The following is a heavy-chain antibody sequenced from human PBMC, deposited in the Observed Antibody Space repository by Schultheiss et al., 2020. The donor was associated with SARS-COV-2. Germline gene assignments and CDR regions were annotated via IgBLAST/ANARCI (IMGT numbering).Heavy chain of an antibody. CDR2: IYSGGST. D-gene: IGHD1-20*01. J-gene: IGHJ3*02. CDR1: GFTFSSYD. CDR3: ATPVHNWRAFDI. V-gene: IGHV3-66*01. Sequence: GGSLRLSCAASGFTFSSYDMHWVRQATGKGLEWVSVIYSGGSTYYADSVKGRFTISRDNSKNTLYLQMNSLRAEDTAVYYCATPVHNWRAFDIWGQGTMVTVSS.